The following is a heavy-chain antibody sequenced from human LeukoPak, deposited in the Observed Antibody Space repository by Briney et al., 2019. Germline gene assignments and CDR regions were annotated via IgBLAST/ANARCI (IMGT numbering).Heavy chain of an antibody. CDR2: ISGSGGST. J-gene: IGHJ4*02. CDR3: AKRDAQRISGSYFFDY. Sequence: GGSLRLSCAASGFTFSSSAMNRVRQAPGKGLGWVSIISGSGGSTYYADSVKGRFTISRDNSKNMVYLQMNSLRAEDTAVYYCAKRDAQRISGSYFFDYWGQGTLVTVSS. D-gene: IGHD3-10*01. V-gene: IGHV3-23*01. CDR1: GFTFSSSA.